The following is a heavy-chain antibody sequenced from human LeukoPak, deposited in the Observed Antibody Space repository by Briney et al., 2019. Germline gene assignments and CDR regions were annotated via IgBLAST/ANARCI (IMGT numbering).Heavy chain of an antibody. V-gene: IGHV4-59*08. CDR3: ARGHYDSSGYCFDY. D-gene: IGHD3-22*01. CDR2: IYYSGST. Sequence: SETLSLTCTVSGGSISSYYWSWIRQPPGKGLEWIGYIYYSGSTNYNPSLKSRVTISVDTSKNQFSLKLSSVTAADTAVYYCARGHYDSSGYCFDYWGQGTLVTVSS. CDR1: GGSISSYY. J-gene: IGHJ4*02.